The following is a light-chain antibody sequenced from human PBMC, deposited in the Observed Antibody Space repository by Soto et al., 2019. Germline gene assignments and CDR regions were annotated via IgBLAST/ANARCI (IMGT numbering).Light chain of an antibody. CDR1: QSISSW. J-gene: IGKJ3*01. Sequence: DIQMTQSPSTLSASVGDRVTITCRASQSISSWLAWYQQKQGKAPKLLIYDASSLESVVPSRFSGSVSGTEFTLTISSLQPDDFATYYCQQYNSLIFTFGPVTKVDIK. CDR2: DAS. V-gene: IGKV1-5*01. CDR3: QQYNSLIFT.